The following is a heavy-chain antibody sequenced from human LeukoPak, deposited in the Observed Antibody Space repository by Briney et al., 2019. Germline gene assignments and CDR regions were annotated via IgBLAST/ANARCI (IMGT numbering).Heavy chain of an antibody. J-gene: IGHJ4*02. D-gene: IGHD3-10*01. V-gene: IGHV2-70*11. CDR2: IDWDDDK. Sequence: SGPALVKPTKTLTLTCTFSGFSLSISGMYVTWIRQPPGKALEWLARIDWDDDKYYGTSLKTRLTISKDTSKNQVVLTMTNMDPVDTATYYCARTSSFTLIRGLDQWGQGTPVTVSS. CDR3: ARTSSFTLIRGLDQ. CDR1: GFSLSISGMY.